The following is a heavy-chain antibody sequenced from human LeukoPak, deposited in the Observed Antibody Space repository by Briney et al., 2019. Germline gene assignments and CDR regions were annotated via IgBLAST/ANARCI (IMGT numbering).Heavy chain of an antibody. CDR3: AKVRGYSYANGYHFDH. D-gene: IGHD5-18*01. Sequence: GGSLRLSCAASGFTFSSYAMSWVRQAPGKGLEWVSAIRGSGDNTYYADSVKGRFTISRDNSKNTLYLRMNSLRAEDTAVFYCAKVRGYSYANGYHFDHWGQGTLVTVSS. V-gene: IGHV3-23*01. CDR1: GFTFSSYA. CDR2: IRGSGDNT. J-gene: IGHJ4*02.